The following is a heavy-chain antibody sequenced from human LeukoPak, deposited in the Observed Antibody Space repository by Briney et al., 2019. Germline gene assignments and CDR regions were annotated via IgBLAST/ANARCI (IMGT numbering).Heavy chain of an antibody. Sequence: SETLSLTCVVNGGSFSGYYWSWIRQPPGKGLEWIGEIDQSGTTNYNPSLKSRVAISIDTSKKQSSLTLTSMTAADTAVYYCARVPHYYFGYGYFDTWGQGTRVTVSS. V-gene: IGHV4-34*01. CDR2: IDQSGTT. D-gene: IGHD3/OR15-3a*01. CDR1: GGSFSGYY. CDR3: ARVPHYYFGYGYFDT. J-gene: IGHJ4*02.